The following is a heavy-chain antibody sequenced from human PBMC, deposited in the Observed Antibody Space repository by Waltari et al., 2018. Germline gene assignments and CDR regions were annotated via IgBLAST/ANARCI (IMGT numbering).Heavy chain of an antibody. CDR3: AKDGAWTTVFYFES. Sequence: QVQLVESGGGVAQPGTSLRLSGAAPGFPFSTHARHWVSQAPGKGREWVAGISYDGSDEYYADSVKGRFTISRDNSKNTLYLRMNSLRLEDTAVYYCAKDGAWTTVFYFESWGQGTLVPVSS. D-gene: IGHD4-17*01. CDR1: GFPFSTHA. J-gene: IGHJ4*02. CDR2: ISYDGSDE. V-gene: IGHV3-30*18.